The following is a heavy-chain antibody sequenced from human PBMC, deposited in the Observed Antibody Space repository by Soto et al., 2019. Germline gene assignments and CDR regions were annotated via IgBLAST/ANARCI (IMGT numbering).Heavy chain of an antibody. J-gene: IGHJ6*02. CDR3: GGEKAVGGAFSYSRGMAV. Sequence: QVQLVQSGAEVKKPGSSVKVSCKASGGTFSSYVISWVRQAPGQGLEWMGGIIPIFGTANYAQKFQGRVTIPGDKPATTAKREVNSGRSEDTAVFYWGGEKAVGGAFSYSRGMAVGGQGTTVPVPS. CDR1: GGTFSSYV. CDR2: IIPIFGTA. D-gene: IGHD1-26*01. V-gene: IGHV1-69*06.